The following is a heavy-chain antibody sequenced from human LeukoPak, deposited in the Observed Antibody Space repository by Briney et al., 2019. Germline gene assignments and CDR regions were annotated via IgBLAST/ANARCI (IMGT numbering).Heavy chain of an antibody. Sequence: PGGSLRLSCAASGFTVSSNYMSWVRQAPGKGLEWVSVIYSGGSTYYADSVKGRFTISRDNSKNTLYLQMNSLRAEDTAVYYCATTWGGGYYYYYYGMDVWGQGTTVTVSS. CDR1: GFTVSSNY. CDR3: ATTWGGGYYYYYYGMDV. J-gene: IGHJ6*02. CDR2: IYSGGST. V-gene: IGHV3-53*01. D-gene: IGHD2-21*01.